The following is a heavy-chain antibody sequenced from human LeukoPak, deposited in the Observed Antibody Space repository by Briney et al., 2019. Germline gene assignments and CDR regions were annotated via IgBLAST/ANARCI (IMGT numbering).Heavy chain of an antibody. CDR3: XXGPHCGGDCYPLDY. D-gene: IGHD2-21*02. CDR2: IYYTGTT. J-gene: IGHJ4*02. CDR1: GASISDYY. V-gene: IGHV4-59*01. Sequence: PSETLSLTCTVSGASISDYYWSWFRQSPGKGLEWLAYIYYTGTTNYNPSVKSRLTISIDTSKNQLSLTLNSVTAADTAVYYCXXGPHCGGDCYPLDYWGQGTLVTVSS.